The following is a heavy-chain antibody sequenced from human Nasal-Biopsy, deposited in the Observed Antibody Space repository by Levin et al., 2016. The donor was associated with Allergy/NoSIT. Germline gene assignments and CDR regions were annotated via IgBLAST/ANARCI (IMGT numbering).Heavy chain of an antibody. J-gene: IGHJ5*02. CDR3: ARGDYCSSTSCPGWIDP. Sequence: GGSLRLSCAASGFIFSTYAMYWVRQAPGKGLEWVTVISTDGNLNYYADSVKGRFTIFRDNSRDTVYLQINSLRTEDTAVYYCARGDYCSSTSCPGWIDPWGQGTLVTVSS. CDR2: ISTDGNLN. D-gene: IGHD2-2*01. V-gene: IGHV3-30*01. CDR1: GFIFSTYA.